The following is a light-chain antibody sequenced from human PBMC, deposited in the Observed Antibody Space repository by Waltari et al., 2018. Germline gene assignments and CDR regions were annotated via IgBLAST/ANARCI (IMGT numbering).Light chain of an antibody. J-gene: IGKJ2*01. CDR1: QDIKNA. CDR2: STS. CDR3: QQRNTYPFT. V-gene: IGKV1-17*01. Sequence: DIQMTQSPSSLSASVGDKVTVSCRASQDIKNALAWYQQRPGKAPNLLIYSTSILQTGIPSSFNDSGSGTDFTLTIGSLQPEDFGTYYFQQRNTYPFTFGQGTKVEIK.